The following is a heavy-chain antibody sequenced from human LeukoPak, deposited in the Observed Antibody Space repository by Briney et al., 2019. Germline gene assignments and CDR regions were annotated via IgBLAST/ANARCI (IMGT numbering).Heavy chain of an antibody. D-gene: IGHD3-3*01. CDR1: AITVSCYW. Sequence: GRSLRPSRATSAITVSCYWMHWVRQAPGKGMVWVSRINSDGSSTSYADSVKGRFTISRDNAKNTLYLQMNSLRAEDTAVYYCARAGAYYDFWSGYYPPDYWGQGTLVTVSS. CDR2: INSDGSST. CDR3: ARAGAYYDFWSGYYPPDY. J-gene: IGHJ4*02. V-gene: IGHV3-74*01.